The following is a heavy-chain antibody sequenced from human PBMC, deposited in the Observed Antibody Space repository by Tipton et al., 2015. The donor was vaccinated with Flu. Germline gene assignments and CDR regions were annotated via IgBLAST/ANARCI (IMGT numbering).Heavy chain of an antibody. CDR2: IHRSGNT. V-gene: IGHV4-38-2*02. CDR1: GDSMGINYY. D-gene: IGHD2-2*01. CDR3: ARDRWEYASGFDS. Sequence: TLSLTCSVSGDSMGINYYWGWIRQPPGEGLEWIGNIHRSGNTYHNPSLKSRVTMSVDSSKNQFSLRLSSVTAADTAVYYCARDRWEYASGFDSWGQGTPVTVSP. J-gene: IGHJ4*02.